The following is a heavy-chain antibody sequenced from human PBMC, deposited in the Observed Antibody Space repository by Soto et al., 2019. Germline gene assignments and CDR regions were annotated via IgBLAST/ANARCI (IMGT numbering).Heavy chain of an antibody. J-gene: IGHJ3*02. V-gene: IGHV1-46*01. Sequence: QVQLVQSGAEVKKPGASVKVSCKASGYPFTSYYMHWVRQAPGQGLEWMGIINPSGGSTSYGQKFQGRVPRSRKTSTSGVYVELISLRSKATAVYYCGRVPSSSGYLSVRAFDIWGQGTMVTVSS. CDR3: GRVPSSSGYLSVRAFDI. CDR2: INPSGGST. D-gene: IGHD3-22*01. CDR1: GYPFTSYY.